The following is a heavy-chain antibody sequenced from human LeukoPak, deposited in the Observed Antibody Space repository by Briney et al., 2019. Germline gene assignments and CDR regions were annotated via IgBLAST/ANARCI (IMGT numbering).Heavy chain of an antibody. J-gene: IGHJ4*02. CDR2: IYSGGST. D-gene: IGHD4-23*01. CDR3: ARGRTTVVTPLGPLDY. V-gene: IGHV3-53*01. CDR1: GFTVSSNY. Sequence: GGSLRLSCAASGFTVSSNYMSWVRQAPGKGLEWVSVIYSGGSTYYADSVKGRFTISRDNSENTLYLQMNSLRAEDTAVYYCARGRTTVVTPLGPLDYWGQGTLVTVSS.